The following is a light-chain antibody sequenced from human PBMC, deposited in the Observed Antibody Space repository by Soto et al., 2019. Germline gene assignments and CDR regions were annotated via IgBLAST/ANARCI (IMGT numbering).Light chain of an antibody. Sequence: QSALTQPASVSGSPGQSITISCTGTSSDVGGYNYVSWYQQHPGKAPKLMIYEVSNRPSGVSNRFSVSKSGNTDSLTISGRQAEDEADYYCTSYRRSSTLVFGGATQLTVL. J-gene: IGLJ7*01. V-gene: IGLV2-14*01. CDR1: SSDVGGYNY. CDR2: EVS. CDR3: TSYRRSSTLV.